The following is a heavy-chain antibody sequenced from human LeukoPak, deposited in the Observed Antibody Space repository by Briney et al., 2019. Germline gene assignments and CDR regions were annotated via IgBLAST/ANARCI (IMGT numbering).Heavy chain of an antibody. J-gene: IGHJ4*02. CDR2: INTDGSIT. CDR1: GFTFSNYW. Sequence: PGGSLRLSCAASGFTFSNYWMHWVRQAPGKGLVWVSRINTDGSITTYADSVKGRFTISRDNAKNTLYLQMNSLRAEDTAVYFCARDGIGSSYYYRSQGTLVTVSS. D-gene: IGHD3-10*01. CDR3: ARDGIGSSYYY. V-gene: IGHV3-74*01.